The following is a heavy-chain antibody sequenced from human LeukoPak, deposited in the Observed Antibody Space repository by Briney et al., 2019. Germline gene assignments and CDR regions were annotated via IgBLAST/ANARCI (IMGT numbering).Heavy chain of an antibody. CDR1: GYTFTSYG. J-gene: IGHJ4*02. Sequence: GASVKVSCKASGYTFTSYGISWVRQAPGQGLEWMGWISAYNGNTNYAQKLQGRVTMTTDTSTSTAYMELRSLRSDDTAVYYCATREAGGSGYWINFDYWGQGTLVTVSS. D-gene: IGHD3-22*01. V-gene: IGHV1-18*01. CDR2: ISAYNGNT. CDR3: ATREAGGSGYWINFDY.